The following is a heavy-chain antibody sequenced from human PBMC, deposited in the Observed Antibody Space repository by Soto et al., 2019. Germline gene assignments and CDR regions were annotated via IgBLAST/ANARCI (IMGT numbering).Heavy chain of an antibody. J-gene: IGHJ4*02. CDR3: SNGFGNYWAFDY. D-gene: IGHD1-26*01. CDR1: GFSFSTYG. V-gene: IGHV3-30*18. Sequence: QVHLVESGGGVVQPGRSLRLSCAASGFSFSTYGMHWVRQAPGKGLEWVAFISNDGSNKYYADSMKGRFTIARDNSKNTQYLQMSRLRDEDSSVDYFSNGFGNYWAFDYWGQGTLVSGYS. CDR2: ISNDGSNK.